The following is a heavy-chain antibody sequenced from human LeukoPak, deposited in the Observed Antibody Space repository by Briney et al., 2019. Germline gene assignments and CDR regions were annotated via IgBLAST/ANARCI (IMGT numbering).Heavy chain of an antibody. CDR1: GGSISSGGYY. J-gene: IGHJ4*02. D-gene: IGHD5-18*01. CDR2: IYYSGST. Sequence: SQTLSLTCTVSGGSISSGGYYWSWIRQHPGKGLEWVGYIYYSGSTYYNPSLEGRLTISVDTSKNQFSLKLSSVTAADTAVYYCARVTAMVTTYFDYWGQGTLVTVSS. V-gene: IGHV4-31*03. CDR3: ARVTAMVTTYFDY.